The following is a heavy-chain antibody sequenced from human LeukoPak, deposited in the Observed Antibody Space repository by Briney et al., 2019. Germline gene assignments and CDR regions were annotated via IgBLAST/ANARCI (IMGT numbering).Heavy chain of an antibody. CDR1: GYTFVNYD. V-gene: IGHV1-18*01. J-gene: IGHJ4*02. Sequence: ASVKVSCKASGYTFVNYDISWVRQAPGQGLEWMGWISVRTGNINYAQNLQGRVTMTTDTSTSTAYLGVRSLRSDDTAVYYCARGVFDWYEEFWGQGTLVTVSS. CDR2: ISVRTGNI. CDR3: ARGVFDWYEEF. D-gene: IGHD2-21*01.